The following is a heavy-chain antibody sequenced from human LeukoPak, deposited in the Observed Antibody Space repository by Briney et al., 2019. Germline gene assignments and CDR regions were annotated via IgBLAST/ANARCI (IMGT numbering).Heavy chain of an antibody. D-gene: IGHD3-22*01. J-gene: IGHJ4*02. V-gene: IGHV1-69*06. Sequence: GASVKVSCNASGGTFSSYAISWVRQAPGQGLEWMGGIIPIFGTANYAQKFQGRVTMTEDTSTDTAYMELSSLRSEDTAVYYCATDLGDSSGYYYVNLGYWGQGTLVTVSS. CDR1: GGTFSSYA. CDR3: ATDLGDSSGYYYVNLGY. CDR2: IIPIFGTA.